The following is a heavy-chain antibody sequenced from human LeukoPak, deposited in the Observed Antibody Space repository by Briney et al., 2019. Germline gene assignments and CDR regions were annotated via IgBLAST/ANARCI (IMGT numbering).Heavy chain of an antibody. V-gene: IGHV3-30*18. CDR1: RFTFSSYG. CDR3: AKERWELPTSLYFDY. Sequence: GGSLRLSCAASRFTFSSYGMHWVRQAPGMGLEWVAVISYDGSNKYYADSVKGRFTISRDNSKNTLYLQMNSLRAEDTAVYYCAKERWELPTSLYFDYWGQGTLVTVSS. CDR2: ISYDGSNK. D-gene: IGHD1-26*01. J-gene: IGHJ4*02.